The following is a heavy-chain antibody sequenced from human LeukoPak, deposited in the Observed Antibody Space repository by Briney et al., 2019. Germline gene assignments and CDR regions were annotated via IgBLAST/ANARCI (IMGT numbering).Heavy chain of an antibody. V-gene: IGHV3-23*01. CDR3: AKVSGELLSFDY. D-gene: IGHD3-10*01. J-gene: IGHJ4*02. CDR1: KFNFA. Sequence: GGSLRLSCAASKFNFAMSWVRQTADKRLEWVSAISGSGGSTYYADSVKGRFTISRDNSKNTLYLQMNSLRPEDTAVYYCAKVSGELLSFDYWGQGTLVTVSS. CDR2: ISGSGGST.